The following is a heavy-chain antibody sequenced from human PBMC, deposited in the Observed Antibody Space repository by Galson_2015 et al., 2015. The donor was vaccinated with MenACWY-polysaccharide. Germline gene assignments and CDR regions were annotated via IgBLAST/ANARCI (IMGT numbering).Heavy chain of an antibody. J-gene: IGHJ6*04. Sequence: SLRLGCAAPGFTFRSYGMHWVRQAPGKGVEWVTLIYYDGSKKEYADSVKGRFTISRDNSKNTLYLQMDSLRAEDTAVYYCSRLQSKYMDVWGKGTTVTVSS. D-gene: IGHD4-11*01. V-gene: IGHV3-30*12. CDR3: SRLQSKYMDV. CDR1: GFTFRSYG. CDR2: IYYDGSKK.